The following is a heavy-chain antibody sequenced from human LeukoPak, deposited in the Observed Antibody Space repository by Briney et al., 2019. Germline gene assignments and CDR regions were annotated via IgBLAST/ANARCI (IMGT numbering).Heavy chain of an antibody. D-gene: IGHD5-18*01. CDR1: GYTLTELS. V-gene: IGHV1-24*01. Sequence: ASVKVSCKVSGYTLTELSMRWVRQAPGKGLEWMGGFDPEDGETIYAQKFQGRVTMTEDTSTDTAYMELSSLRSEDTAVYYCATSGVVGYSYGYPNNYWYFDLWAVAPWSLSPQ. CDR2: FDPEDGET. J-gene: IGHJ2*01. CDR3: ATSGVVGYSYGYPNNYWYFDL.